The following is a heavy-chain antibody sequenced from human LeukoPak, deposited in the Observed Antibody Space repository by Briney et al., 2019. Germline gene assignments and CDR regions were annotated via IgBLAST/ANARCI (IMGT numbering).Heavy chain of an antibody. CDR3: ARLTVTTKDAFDI. Sequence: GGSLRLSCAASGFTFSSSEMNWARQAPGKGLEWVSYIGSSDTTVHYADSVEGRFTISRDNAKNSLYLQMNSLRAEDTAIYYCARLTVTTKDAFDIWGQGTMVIVSS. J-gene: IGHJ3*02. D-gene: IGHD4-17*01. V-gene: IGHV3-48*03. CDR1: GFTFSSSE. CDR2: IGSSDTTV.